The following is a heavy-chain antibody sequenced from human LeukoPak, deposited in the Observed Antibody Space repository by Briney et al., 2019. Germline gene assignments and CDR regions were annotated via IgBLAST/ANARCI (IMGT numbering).Heavy chain of an antibody. CDR3: ARDLGIFDILTGYQAGNDY. CDR1: GVTFSNNW. Sequence: GGSLRLSCVASGVTFSNNWMSWVRQAPGKGLEWVANIRQDGSEKYYVDSVKVRFTVSRDNAKNSLYLQMNSLRAEDTAVYYCARDLGIFDILTGYQAGNDYWGQGTLVTVSS. J-gene: IGHJ4*02. CDR2: IRQDGSEK. V-gene: IGHV3-7*01. D-gene: IGHD3-9*01.